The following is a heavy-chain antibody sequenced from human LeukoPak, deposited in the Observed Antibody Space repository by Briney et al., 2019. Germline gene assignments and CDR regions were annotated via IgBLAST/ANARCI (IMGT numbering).Heavy chain of an antibody. D-gene: IGHD6-13*01. CDR1: GFTFDDYA. J-gene: IGHJ4*02. Sequence: GGSLRLSCAASGFTFDDYAMHWVRQAPGKGLEWVSGISWNIGSIGHADSVKCRFTISRDNAKNSLYLQMNRLRAEDTALYYCAKDRGYSSSWYGDFDYWGRGTLVTVSS. CDR3: AKDRGYSSSWYGDFDY. V-gene: IGHV3-9*01. CDR2: ISWNIGSI.